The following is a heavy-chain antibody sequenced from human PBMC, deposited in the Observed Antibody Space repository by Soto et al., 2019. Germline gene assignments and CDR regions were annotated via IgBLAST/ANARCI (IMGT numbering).Heavy chain of an antibody. CDR2: IYYSGTT. V-gene: IGHV4-30-4*01. Sequence: QVQLQESGPGLVKPSQTLSLTCTVSGGSISSGDYYWTWIRQPPGEGLEWIGFIYYSGTTYYNPSLKTRVTISVDTSKNQFSLNLGSVTAADTAVYYCARAMTTVTSRAFDPWGQGTLVTVSS. D-gene: IGHD4-17*01. J-gene: IGHJ5*02. CDR3: ARAMTTVTSRAFDP. CDR1: GGSISSGDYY.